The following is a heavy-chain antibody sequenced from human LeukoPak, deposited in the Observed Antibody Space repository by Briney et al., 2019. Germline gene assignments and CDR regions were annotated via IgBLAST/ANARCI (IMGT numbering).Heavy chain of an antibody. V-gene: IGHV3-7*01. J-gene: IGHJ4*02. Sequence: GGSLRLSCAVSGFTFSSYWMSWVRQAPGKGLEWVANIKQDGSEKYYVDSVKGRFTMSRDNAKNSLYLQMNSLRAEDTAVYYCARRYCSGGSCYSFMDYWGQGALVTVSS. D-gene: IGHD2-15*01. CDR1: GFTFSSYW. CDR3: ARRYCSGGSCYSFMDY. CDR2: IKQDGSEK.